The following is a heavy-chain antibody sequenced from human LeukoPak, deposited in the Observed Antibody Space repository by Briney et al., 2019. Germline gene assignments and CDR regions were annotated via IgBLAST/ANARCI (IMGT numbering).Heavy chain of an antibody. CDR2: ISGSGGGT. CDR3: AKGNWDGYNRAFDI. CDR1: GFTFSSYS. J-gene: IGHJ3*02. D-gene: IGHD5-24*01. V-gene: IGHV3-23*01. Sequence: GGPLRLSCAASGFTFSSYSMNWVRQAPGKGLEWVSGISGSGGGTYYGDSVKGRFTISRDNSKNTLYLQMNSLRAEDTAVYYCAKGNWDGYNRAFDIWGLGTMVTVSS.